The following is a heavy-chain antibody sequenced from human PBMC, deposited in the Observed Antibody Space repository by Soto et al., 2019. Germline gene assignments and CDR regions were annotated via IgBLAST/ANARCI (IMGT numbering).Heavy chain of an antibody. CDR3: ARGAADTAMVDS. D-gene: IGHD5-18*01. CDR2: IFYSGST. Sequence: TETLSLTCTVSGGSIRSYYWTWIRQPPGKGLEWLGYIFYSGSTFYNPSLKSRVTISIHTSKSQFSLQLSSVTAADTAVYYCARGAADTAMVDSWGQGTLVTVSS. J-gene: IGHJ4*02. V-gene: IGHV4-59*01. CDR1: GGSIRSYY.